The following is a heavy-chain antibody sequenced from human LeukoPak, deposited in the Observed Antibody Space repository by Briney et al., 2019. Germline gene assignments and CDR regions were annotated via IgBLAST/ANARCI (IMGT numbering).Heavy chain of an antibody. CDR3: ARQHDSSGYLFDS. CDR1: GYRFTSFW. CDR2: IYPGDSDT. V-gene: IGHV5-51*01. Sequence: GESLKISCQGSGYRFTSFWIAWVRQMPGKGLEWMGIIYPGDSDTRYSPSFQGQVTISADKSISTAYLQWSSLKASDTAMYYCARQHDSSGYLFDSWGQGTLVTVSS. D-gene: IGHD3-22*01. J-gene: IGHJ4*02.